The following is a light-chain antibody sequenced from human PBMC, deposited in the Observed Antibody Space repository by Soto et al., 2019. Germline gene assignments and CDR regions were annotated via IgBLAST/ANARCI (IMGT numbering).Light chain of an antibody. V-gene: IGLV2-14*01. Sequence: QSALTQPASVSGSPGQSITISCTGTSSDVGGYNYVSWYQQHPGKAPKRMIYDVSNRPSGVSNRFSGSKSGNTASLTISGLQAEDEADYYCSSYTSSSTLVFGGGTKLTLL. J-gene: IGLJ2*01. CDR1: SSDVGGYNY. CDR2: DVS. CDR3: SSYTSSSTLV.